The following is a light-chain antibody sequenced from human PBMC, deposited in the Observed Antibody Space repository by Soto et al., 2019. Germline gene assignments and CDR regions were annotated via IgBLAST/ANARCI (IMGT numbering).Light chain of an antibody. CDR3: LQDYNYPPP. J-gene: IGKJ1*01. V-gene: IGKV1-6*01. CDR1: QDIGND. CDR2: AAS. Sequence: AIQITPSHSSLSAAVGDRGTISCRASQDIGNDLGWYPQKPGKAPNLLIYAASSLQSGVPSRFSGSGSGTDFTLTISSLQPEDCATYYCLQDYNYPPPFAPGTKVDIK.